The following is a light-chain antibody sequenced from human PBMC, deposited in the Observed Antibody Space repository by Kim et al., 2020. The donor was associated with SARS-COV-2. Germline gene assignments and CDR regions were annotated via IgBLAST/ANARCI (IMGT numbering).Light chain of an antibody. J-gene: IGKJ5*01. CDR2: DAS. Sequence: ASVGDRVTITCQASQDITNYLNWYQQKPGKAPRLLIYDASNLETGVPARFSGSGSGTDFTFAISRLQPEDIATYYCQQYDYLPMTFGQGTRLEIK. V-gene: IGKV1-33*01. CDR3: QQYDYLPMT. CDR1: QDITNY.